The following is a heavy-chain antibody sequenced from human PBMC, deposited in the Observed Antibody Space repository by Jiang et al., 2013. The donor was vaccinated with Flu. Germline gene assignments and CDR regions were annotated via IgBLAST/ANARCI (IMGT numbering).Heavy chain of an antibody. J-gene: IGHJ4*02. Sequence: LLKPSETLSLTCAVYGGSFSGYYWSWIRQPPGKGLEWIGEINHSGSTNYNPSLKSRVTISVDTSKNQFSLKLSSVTAADTAVYYCARGIAPLDYGDYDPFDYWGQGTLVTVSS. CDR3: ARGIAPLDYGDYDPFDY. V-gene: IGHV4-34*01. CDR1: GGSFSGYY. CDR2: INHSGST. D-gene: IGHD4-17*01.